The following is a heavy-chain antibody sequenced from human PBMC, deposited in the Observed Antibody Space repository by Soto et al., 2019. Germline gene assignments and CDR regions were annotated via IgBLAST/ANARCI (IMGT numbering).Heavy chain of an antibody. CDR2: ISSTTNYI. Sequence: GSLRLSCAASGFTFTRYSMNWVRQAPGKGLEWVSSISSTTNYIYYGDSMKGRFTISRDNAKNSLYLEMNSLRAEDTAVYYCARESQDLTSNFDYCGTGTLLTVSS. J-gene: IGHJ4*02. V-gene: IGHV3-21*06. CDR3: ARESQDLTSNFDY. CDR1: GFTFTRYS.